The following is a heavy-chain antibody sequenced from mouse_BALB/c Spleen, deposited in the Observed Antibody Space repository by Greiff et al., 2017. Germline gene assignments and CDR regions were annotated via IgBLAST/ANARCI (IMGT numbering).Heavy chain of an antibody. CDR2: ISSGGSYT. CDR1: GFTFSSYA. Sequence: EVHLVESGGGLVKPGGSLKLSCAASGFTFSSYAMSWVRQSPEKRLEWVAEISSGGSYTYYPDTVTGRFTISRDNAKNTLYLEMSSLRSEDTAMYYCARWGGNYEAMDYWGQGTSVTVSS. CDR3: ARWGGNYEAMDY. D-gene: IGHD2-1*01. J-gene: IGHJ4*01. V-gene: IGHV5-9-4*01.